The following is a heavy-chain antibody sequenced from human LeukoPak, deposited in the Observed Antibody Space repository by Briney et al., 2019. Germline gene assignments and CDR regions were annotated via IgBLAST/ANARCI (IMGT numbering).Heavy chain of an antibody. J-gene: IGHJ4*02. CDR3: ARDYGGYCSSTSCHRGVFDY. CDR2: IYHSGST. CDR1: GYSISSGYY. Sequence: SETLSLTCTVSGYSISSGYYWGWIRQPPGKGLEWIGSIYHSGSTYYNPSLKSRVTISVDTSKNQFSLKLSSVTAADTAAYYCARDYGGYCSSTSCHRGVFDYWGQGTLVTVSS. D-gene: IGHD2-2*02. V-gene: IGHV4-38-2*02.